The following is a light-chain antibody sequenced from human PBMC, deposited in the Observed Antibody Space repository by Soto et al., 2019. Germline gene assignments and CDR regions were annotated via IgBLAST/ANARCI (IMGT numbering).Light chain of an antibody. CDR3: AACDDSLDGPVL. CDR2: SDN. J-gene: IGLJ3*02. Sequence: QSVLTQPPSASGTPGQRVTISCSGSSSNIGSNTVNWYHHLPGTAPKLLIYSDNQRPSGVPDRFSASKSGTSASLAISGLQSEDEAHYYCAACDDSLDGPVLFGGGTKVTVL. V-gene: IGLV1-44*01. CDR1: SSNIGSNT.